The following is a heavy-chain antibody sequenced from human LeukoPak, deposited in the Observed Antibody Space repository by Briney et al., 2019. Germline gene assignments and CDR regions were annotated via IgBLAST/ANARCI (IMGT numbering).Heavy chain of an antibody. CDR3: VREYGGNSLDK. D-gene: IGHD4-23*01. CDR1: GFTFTNYA. Sequence: GGSLRLSCTASGFTFTNYAMSWVRQSPGKGLEWISSVGLTGGSIYYADSIKGRFTISRDNANNSVFLHMNSLRAEDTGVYYCVREYGGNSLDKWGQGVLVTVSS. V-gene: IGHV3-21*01. CDR2: VGLTGGSI. J-gene: IGHJ4*02.